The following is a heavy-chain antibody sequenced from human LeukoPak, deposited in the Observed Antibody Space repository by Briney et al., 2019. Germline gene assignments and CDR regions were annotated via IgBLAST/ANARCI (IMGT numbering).Heavy chain of an antibody. Sequence: PSETLSLTCTVSGGSISSSSYYWGWIRQPPGKGLEWIGEINHSGSTNYNPSLKSRVTISVDTSKNQFSLKLSSVTAADTAVYYCACPQRGARRGAFDIWGQGTMVTVSS. D-gene: IGHD6-25*01. J-gene: IGHJ3*02. CDR3: ACPQRGARRGAFDI. V-gene: IGHV4-39*07. CDR1: GGSISSSSYY. CDR2: INHSGST.